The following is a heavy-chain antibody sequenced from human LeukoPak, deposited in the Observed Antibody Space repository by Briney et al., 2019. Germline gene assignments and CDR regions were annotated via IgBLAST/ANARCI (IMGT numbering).Heavy chain of an antibody. CDR3: TTEWELRGIDAFDI. D-gene: IGHD1-26*01. J-gene: IGHJ3*02. V-gene: IGHV3-15*01. CDR2: IKSKTDGGTT. CDR1: GFTFSNAW. Sequence: PGGSLRLSCAASGFTFSNAWMSWVRQAPGKGLEWVGRIKSKTDGGTTDYAAPVKGRFTISKDDSKNTLYLQMNSLKTEDTAVYYCTTEWELRGIDAFDIWGQGTMVTVSS.